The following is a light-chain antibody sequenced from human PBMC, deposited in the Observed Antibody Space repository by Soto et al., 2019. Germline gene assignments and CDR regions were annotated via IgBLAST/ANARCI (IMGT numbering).Light chain of an antibody. V-gene: IGKV3-15*01. CDR2: GAS. CDR3: QQYDNWPPWT. J-gene: IGKJ1*01. CDR1: QSVNRN. Sequence: EVVMTQSPATLSASPGERVILSCRASQSVNRNLAWYQQKAGQAPRLLIYGASTRAIGIPARISGSGSGAEFTLTISSLQSEDLAIYYCQQYDNWPPWTFGQGTKVEIK.